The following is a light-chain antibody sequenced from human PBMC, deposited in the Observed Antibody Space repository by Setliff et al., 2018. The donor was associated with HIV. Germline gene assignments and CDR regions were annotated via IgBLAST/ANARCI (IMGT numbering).Light chain of an antibody. Sequence: SVLTQPRSVSGSPGQSVTISCTGTSSDVGGYNFVSWYQQRPGKAPKLMIYDVTKRPSGVPDRFSGSKSGNTASLTISGLQAEDEADYYCCSYAGSHTFVFGTGTKATVL. V-gene: IGLV2-11*01. J-gene: IGLJ1*01. CDR3: CSYAGSHTFV. CDR2: DVT. CDR1: SSDVGGYNF.